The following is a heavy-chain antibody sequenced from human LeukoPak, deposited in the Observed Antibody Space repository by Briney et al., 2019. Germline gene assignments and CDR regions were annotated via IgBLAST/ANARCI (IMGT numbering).Heavy chain of an antibody. D-gene: IGHD2-2*01. V-gene: IGHV3-23*01. CDR3: AKDNTQLLWRGWFDP. CDR2: ISGSGGST. J-gene: IGHJ5*02. Sequence: GGSLRLSCAASGFTVSSNYMNWVRQAPGKGLEWVSAISGSGGSTYYADSVKGRFTISRDNSKNTLYLQMDSLRAEDTAVYYCAKDNTQLLWRGWFDPWGQGTLVTVSS. CDR1: GFTVSSNY.